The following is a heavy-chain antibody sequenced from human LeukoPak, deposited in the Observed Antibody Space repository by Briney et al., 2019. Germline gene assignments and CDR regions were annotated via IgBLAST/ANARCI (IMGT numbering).Heavy chain of an antibody. CDR2: ISSGNSI. CDR1: GFTFSSYA. CDR3: AKCVQWLDYYGMDV. D-gene: IGHD6-19*01. V-gene: IGHV3-21*04. J-gene: IGHJ6*02. Sequence: GGSLKLSCAASGFTFSSYAISWVRQAPGKGLEWVSSISSGNSIYYADSVKGRFTISRDNAKPSLYLQMNSLRAEDTAVYYCAKCVQWLDYYGMDVWGQGTTVTVSS.